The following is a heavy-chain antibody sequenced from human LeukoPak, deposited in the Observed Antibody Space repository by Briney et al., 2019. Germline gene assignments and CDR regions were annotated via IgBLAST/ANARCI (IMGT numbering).Heavy chain of an antibody. J-gene: IGHJ4*02. V-gene: IGHV4-4*07. CDR1: GGSISSYY. CDR2: IYTSGST. D-gene: IGHD1-1*01. CDR3: ARGNWNYFDS. Sequence: SETLSLTCTVSGGSISSYYWSWIRQPAGKGLEWIGRIYTSGSTNYNPSLKTRVTISVDTSKSQFSLKLSSVTAADTAVYFCARGNWNYFDSWGQGTLVTVSS.